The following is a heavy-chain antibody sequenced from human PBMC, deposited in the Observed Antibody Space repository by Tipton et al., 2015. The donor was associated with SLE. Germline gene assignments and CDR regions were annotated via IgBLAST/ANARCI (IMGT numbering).Heavy chain of an antibody. J-gene: IGHJ4*02. V-gene: IGHV4-31*03. CDR3: ARSGGLGSYFDY. CDR1: GGSISGSGYY. D-gene: IGHD3-10*01. Sequence: TLSLTCTVSGGSISGSGYYWSWVRQHPGKGLEWIGYIFYSGNTYYSPSLESRVTISVDTSKNQFSLKLNSVTAADTAVYYCARSGGLGSYFDYWGQGSLVTVSS. CDR2: IFYSGNT.